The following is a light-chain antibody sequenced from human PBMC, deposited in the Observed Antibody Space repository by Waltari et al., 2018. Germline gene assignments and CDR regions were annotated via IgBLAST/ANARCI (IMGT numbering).Light chain of an antibody. J-gene: IGLJ3*02. Sequence: QLVLTQSPSASASLGASVKLTCTLDSGHSSNIVAWLQQQPEEGPRYLMKITSDGSHSKGDEIPDRFSGSSSRAERYLTISSVQSEDEAEYYCQTGGHGTWVFGGGTKLTVL. CDR2: ITSDGSH. CDR1: SGHSSNI. V-gene: IGLV4-69*01. CDR3: QTGGHGTWV.